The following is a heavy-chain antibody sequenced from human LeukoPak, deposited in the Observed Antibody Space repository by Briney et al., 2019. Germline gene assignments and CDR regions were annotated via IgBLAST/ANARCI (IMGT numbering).Heavy chain of an antibody. CDR3: AKDQSSYDSSGYRYFDH. Sequence: GGSLRLSCAASGFTFSSYWMSWVRQAPGKGLEWVSYISSSGSSINYADSVKGRFAISRDNAKNSLNLQMNSLRAEDTAVYYCAKDQSSYDSSGYRYFDHWGQGTLVTVS. J-gene: IGHJ4*02. V-gene: IGHV3-48*04. CDR1: GFTFSSYW. CDR2: ISSSGSSI. D-gene: IGHD3-22*01.